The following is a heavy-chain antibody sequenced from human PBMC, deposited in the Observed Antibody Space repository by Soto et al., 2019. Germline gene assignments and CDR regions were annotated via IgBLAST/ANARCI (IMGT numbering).Heavy chain of an antibody. Sequence: GGSLRLSCAASGFTFSSYGMHWVRQAPGKGLEWVAVISYDGSNKYYADSVKGRFTISRDNSKNTLYLQMNSLRAEDTAVYYCAKEDRVDDYSNFYSEYFQHWGQGTLVTVSS. V-gene: IGHV3-30*18. J-gene: IGHJ1*01. CDR1: GFTFSSYG. D-gene: IGHD4-4*01. CDR2: ISYDGSNK. CDR3: AKEDRVDDYSNFYSEYFQH.